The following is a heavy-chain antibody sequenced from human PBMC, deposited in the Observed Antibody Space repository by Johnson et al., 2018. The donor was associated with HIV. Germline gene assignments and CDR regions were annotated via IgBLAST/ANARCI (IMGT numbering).Heavy chain of an antibody. CDR2: ISGSGGST. D-gene: IGHD1-1*01. Sequence: VQLVESGGGLVQPGGSLRFSCAVSGFTFSSYAMSWVRQAPGKGLEWVSAISGSGGSTYYADSVKGRFTISRDNSKNTLYLQMNSLRAEDTAVYYCTTGVFHAFDMWGQGTMVTVSS. CDR3: TTGVFHAFDM. CDR1: GFTFSSYA. J-gene: IGHJ3*02. V-gene: IGHV3-23*04.